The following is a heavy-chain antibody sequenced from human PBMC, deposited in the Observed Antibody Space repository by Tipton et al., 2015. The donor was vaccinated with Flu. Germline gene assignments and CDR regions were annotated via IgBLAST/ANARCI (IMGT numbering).Heavy chain of an antibody. CDR1: GGSMSSFY. CDR3: ASGSGSGTYVIIDY. V-gene: IGHV4-4*07. Sequence: LRLSCTVSGGSMSSFYWSWIRQPAGKGLDWIGRMYTSGTAKYHSSFKSRVTMSVDTSKNQFSLKLGSVTAADSAFYYCASGSGSGTYVIIDYWGQGTLVIVSS. D-gene: IGHD3-10*01. CDR2: MYTSGTA. J-gene: IGHJ4*02.